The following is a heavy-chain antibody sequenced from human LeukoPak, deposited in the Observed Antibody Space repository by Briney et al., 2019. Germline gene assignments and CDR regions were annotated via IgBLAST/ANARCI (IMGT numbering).Heavy chain of an antibody. J-gene: IGHJ5*02. Sequence: PSETLSLTCTVSGGSISSGGYYWSWIRQHPGKGLEWIGYIYYSGSTYYNPSLKSRVTISVDTSKNQFSLKLSSVTAADTAVYYCARHGDYGDYVGGKYNWFDPWGQGTLVTVSS. CDR2: IYYSGST. V-gene: IGHV4-31*03. CDR1: GGSISSGGYY. D-gene: IGHD4-17*01. CDR3: ARHGDYGDYVGGKYNWFDP.